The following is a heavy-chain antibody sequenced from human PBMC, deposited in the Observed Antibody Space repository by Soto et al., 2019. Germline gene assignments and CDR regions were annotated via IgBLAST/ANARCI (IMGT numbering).Heavy chain of an antibody. V-gene: IGHV1-69*13. D-gene: IGHD3-16*01. J-gene: IGHJ5*02. Sequence: SVKVSCKASGGTFSSYIISWVRQAPGQGLEWMGGIIPIFGTANYAQKFQDRVTVTADESTTTAYMELSGLRSEDTAVYYCARAFATNKYWFDPWGQGTLVTVSS. CDR3: ARAFATNKYWFDP. CDR1: GGTFSSYI. CDR2: IIPIFGTA.